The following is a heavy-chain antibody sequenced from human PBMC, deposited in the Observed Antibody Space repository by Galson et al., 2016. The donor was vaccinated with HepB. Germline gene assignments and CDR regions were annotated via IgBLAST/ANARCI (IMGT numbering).Heavy chain of an antibody. Sequence: SLRLSCAASGFTFGDYAMHWVRQAPGKGLEWVSGISWNSGSIDYADSVKGRFTISRDNAKNSQYLQMNSLRTEDTALYYCTKDTRPRMAPRSDSICGMDVWGQGTMVTVSS. J-gene: IGHJ6*02. CDR1: GFTFGDYA. CDR2: ISWNSGSI. D-gene: IGHD4-11*01. V-gene: IGHV3-9*01. CDR3: TKDTRPRMAPRSDSICGMDV.